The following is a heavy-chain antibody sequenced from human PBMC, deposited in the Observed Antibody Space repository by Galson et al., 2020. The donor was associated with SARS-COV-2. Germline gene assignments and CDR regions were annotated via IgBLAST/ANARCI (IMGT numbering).Heavy chain of an antibody. V-gene: IGHV3-9*01. CDR1: GFTFDDYA. Sequence: TGGSLRLSCAASGFTFDDYAMHWVRQAPGKGLEWVSGISWNSGSIGYADSVKGRFTISRDNAKNSLYLQMNSLRAEDTALYYCAKEYCSGGICYGMDVWGHGTTVTVSS. CDR2: ISWNSGSI. J-gene: IGHJ6*02. D-gene: IGHD2-15*01. CDR3: AKEYCSGGICYGMDV.